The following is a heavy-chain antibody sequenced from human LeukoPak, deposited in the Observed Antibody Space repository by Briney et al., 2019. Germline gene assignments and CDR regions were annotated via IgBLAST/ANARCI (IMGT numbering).Heavy chain of an antibody. Sequence: GGSLRLSCAASGFTFSSYSMNWVRQAPGKGLEWVSYISSSSSTIYYADSVKGRFTISRDNAKNSLYLQLNSLRAEDTAVYYCARDWRDGYSFWGQGALVTVSS. D-gene: IGHD5-24*01. CDR1: GFTFSSYS. J-gene: IGHJ4*02. V-gene: IGHV3-48*04. CDR3: ARDWRDGYSF. CDR2: ISSSSSTI.